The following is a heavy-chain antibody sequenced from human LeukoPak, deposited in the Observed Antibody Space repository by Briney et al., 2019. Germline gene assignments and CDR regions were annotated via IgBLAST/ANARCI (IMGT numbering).Heavy chain of an antibody. V-gene: IGHV3-30*03. Sequence: EGSLRLSCAASGFTFSSYGMHWVRQAPGKGLEWVAAISHDGSNKHYADSVKGRFTISRDNSKNTLYLQMNSLRVEDTAVYYCARVGVVGATGAFDIWGQGTMVTVSS. CDR2: ISHDGSNK. CDR3: ARVGVVGATGAFDI. CDR1: GFTFSSYG. J-gene: IGHJ3*02. D-gene: IGHD1-26*01.